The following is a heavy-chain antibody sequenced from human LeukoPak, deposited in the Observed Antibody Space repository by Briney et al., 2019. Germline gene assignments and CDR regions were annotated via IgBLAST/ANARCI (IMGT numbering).Heavy chain of an antibody. J-gene: IGHJ6*03. V-gene: IGHV1-8*01. D-gene: IGHD6-13*01. CDR1: GYTFTSYD. CDR3: ARSGYSSSWYVWDYYYYYTDV. CDR2: MNPNRGNT. Sequence: ASVKVSCKASGYTFTSYDSNWVRQATGQGLEWMGWMNPNRGNTGYAQKFQGRVTMTRNTSISTAYMALSSLRSEATAVYYCARSGYSSSWYVWDYYYYYTDVWGKGTTVTVSS.